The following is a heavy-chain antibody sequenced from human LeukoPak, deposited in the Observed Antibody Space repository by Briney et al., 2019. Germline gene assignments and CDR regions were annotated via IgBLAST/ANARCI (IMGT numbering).Heavy chain of an antibody. CDR2: ISSSGSTI. Sequence: QAGGSLRLSCAASGFTFSSYNMNWVRQAPGKGLEWVSYISSSGSTIYYTDSVKGRFTISRDNAKNSLYLQMNSLRAEDTAVYYCAGVTMILDYWGQGTLVTVSS. D-gene: IGHD3-22*01. CDR1: GFTFSSYN. CDR3: AGVTMILDY. V-gene: IGHV3-48*04. J-gene: IGHJ4*02.